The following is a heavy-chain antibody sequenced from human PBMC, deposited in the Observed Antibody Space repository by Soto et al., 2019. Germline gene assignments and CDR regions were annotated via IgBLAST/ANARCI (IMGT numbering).Heavy chain of an antibody. V-gene: IGHV3-48*02. CDR1: GFTLSSYS. CDR2: ISGSGGTI. Sequence: PGGSLRLSCAASGFTLSSYSMHWVRQAPGKGLEWVSYISGSGGTIYYADSVEGRFTISRDNAKNSLSVQMNSLRDEDTAVYHCAKPPSTGFYFFDNWGQGTLVTVSS. D-gene: IGHD1-1*01. CDR3: AKPPSTGFYFFDN. J-gene: IGHJ4*02.